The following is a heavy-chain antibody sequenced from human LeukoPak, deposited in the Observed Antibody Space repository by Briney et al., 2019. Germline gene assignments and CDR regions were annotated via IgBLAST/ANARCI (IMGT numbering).Heavy chain of an antibody. D-gene: IGHD3-10*01. Sequence: PSETLSLTCTVSGGSISSYYWSWIRQPAGKGLEWIGRIYTSGNTNYSPSLKSRVTISVDTSKNQFSLKLSSVTAADTAVYYCAISGRSPFDIWGQGTVVTVSS. CDR3: AISGRSPFDI. J-gene: IGHJ3*02. CDR2: IYTSGNT. CDR1: GGSISSYY. V-gene: IGHV4-4*07.